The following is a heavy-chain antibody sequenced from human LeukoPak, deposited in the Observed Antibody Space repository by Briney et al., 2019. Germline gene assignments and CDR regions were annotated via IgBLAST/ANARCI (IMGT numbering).Heavy chain of an antibody. CDR2: ISPYNGNT. Sequence: ASVKVSCKASGYTFTTYGITWVRQGPGQGLEWMGHISPYNGNTRSAQNLQGRFTMTTDTPTRTAYMELRSLISDDTAIYYCARENDYDDYGGAFDIWGQGTMVTVSS. J-gene: IGHJ3*02. CDR1: GYTFTTYG. V-gene: IGHV1-18*01. CDR3: ARENDYDDYGGAFDI. D-gene: IGHD4-17*01.